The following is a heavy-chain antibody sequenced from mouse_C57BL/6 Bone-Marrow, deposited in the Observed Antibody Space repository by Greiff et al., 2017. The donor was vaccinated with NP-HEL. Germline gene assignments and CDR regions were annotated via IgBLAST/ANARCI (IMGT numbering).Heavy chain of an antibody. CDR1: GFTFTDYY. CDR3: ARYVLRYPFYWYFDV. Sequence: EVMLVESGGGLVQPGGSLSLSCAASGFTFTDYYMSWVRQPPGKALEWLGFIRNKANGYTTEYSASVKGGFTISRDNSQSILYLQMNARLAEDSASYYGARYVLRYPFYWYFDVWGTGTTVTVSS. CDR2: IRNKANGYTT. J-gene: IGHJ1*03. D-gene: IGHD1-1*01. V-gene: IGHV7-3*01.